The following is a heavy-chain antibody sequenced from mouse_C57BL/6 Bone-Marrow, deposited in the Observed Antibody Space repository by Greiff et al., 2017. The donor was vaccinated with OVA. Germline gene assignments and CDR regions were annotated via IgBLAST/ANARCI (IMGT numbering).Heavy chain of an antibody. CDR1: GYTFTSYG. CDR3: APHYGSYFAY. J-gene: IGHJ3*01. D-gene: IGHD1-1*01. CDR2: IYPRSGNT. Sequence: QVQLQQSGAELVRPGASVKLSCKASGYTFTSYGISWVKQRPGQGLEWIGEIYPRSGNTYYNEKFKGKATLTADKSSSTAYMELRRLTSADSAVCFCAPHYGSYFAYWGQGTMVTVSA. V-gene: IGHV1-81*01.